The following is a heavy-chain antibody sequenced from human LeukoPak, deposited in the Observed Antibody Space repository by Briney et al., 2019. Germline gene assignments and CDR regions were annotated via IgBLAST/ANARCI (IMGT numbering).Heavy chain of an antibody. CDR2: VYTSGST. V-gene: IGHV4-4*07. CDR3: ARENRMNGMDV. J-gene: IGHJ6*02. CDR1: GDSISGDY. Sequence: SETLSLTCTVSGDSISGDYWSWIRQPAGKGLEWIGRVYTSGSTSFNPSLKSRVTMSVDTSKNQFSLKLSSVTAADTAVYYCARENRMNGMDVWGQGTTVTVSS.